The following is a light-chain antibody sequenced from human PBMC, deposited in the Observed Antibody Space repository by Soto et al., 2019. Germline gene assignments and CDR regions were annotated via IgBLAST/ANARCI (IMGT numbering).Light chain of an antibody. CDR1: QSVRSN. CDR3: QQYNNWPWT. V-gene: IGKV3-15*01. CDR2: GAS. J-gene: IGKJ1*01. Sequence: EIVMAQSPATLSGSPGERATLCCRASQSVRSNLAWYQQKPGQAPRLLIYGASTRATGIPARFSGSGSGTEFTLTISSLQSEDFAVYYCQQYNNWPWTFGQGTKVDI.